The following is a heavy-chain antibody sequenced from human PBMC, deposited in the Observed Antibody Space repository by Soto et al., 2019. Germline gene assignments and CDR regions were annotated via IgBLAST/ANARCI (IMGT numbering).Heavy chain of an antibody. V-gene: IGHV4-59*01. CDR3: ARSIAVPSSHIDH. CDR1: GGSISGYY. D-gene: IGHD6-6*01. CDR2: VYDTGST. J-gene: IGHJ4*02. Sequence: TLSLTCSVSGGSISGYYWSWVRQAPGKGLEWIGYVYDTGSTSYNPSLQSRVTISVDTSKKQFSLSLRLVTAADTAVYFCARSIAVPSSHIDHWGQGTRVTVSS.